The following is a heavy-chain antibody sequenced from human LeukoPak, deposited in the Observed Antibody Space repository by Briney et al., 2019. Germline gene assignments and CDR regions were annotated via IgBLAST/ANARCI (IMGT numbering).Heavy chain of an antibody. CDR1: GGSISSYY. D-gene: IGHD5-18*01. J-gene: IGHJ4*02. CDR3: ARGYSYGYDY. CDR2: IYYSGST. Sequence: PSETLSLTCTVSGGSISSYYWSWLRQPPGKGLEWIGYIYYSGSTNYNPSLKSRVTISVDTSKNQFSLKRSSVTAADAAVYYCARGYSYGYDYWGQGTLVTGSS. V-gene: IGHV4-59*08.